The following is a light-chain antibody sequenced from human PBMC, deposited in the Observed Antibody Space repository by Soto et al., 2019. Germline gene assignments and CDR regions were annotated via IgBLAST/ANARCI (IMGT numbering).Light chain of an antibody. CDR1: QSVSSY. J-gene: IGKJ2*01. CDR3: QQRSNWPHT. V-gene: IGKV3-11*01. CDR2: DAS. Sequence: EIVMTQSPATLSLSPEERATLSCRASQSVSSYLAWYQQKPGQAPRLLIYDASNRATGIPARFSGSGSGTDFTLTISSLEPEDFAVYYCQQRSNWPHTFGQGTKLEIK.